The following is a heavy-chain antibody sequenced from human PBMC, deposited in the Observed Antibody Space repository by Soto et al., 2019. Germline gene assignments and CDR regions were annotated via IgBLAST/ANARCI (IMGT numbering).Heavy chain of an antibody. V-gene: IGHV6-1*01. Sequence: PSQTLSLTCAISGDSVSSNSAAWNWIRQSPSRGLEWLGRTYYRSKWYNDYAVSVKSRITINPDTSKNQFSLQLNSVTPEDTAVDYCAREPEQYGSGIYFDYWGQGTLVTVSS. CDR2: TYYRSKWYN. CDR3: AREPEQYGSGIYFDY. J-gene: IGHJ4*02. D-gene: IGHD3-10*01. CDR1: GDSVSSNSAA.